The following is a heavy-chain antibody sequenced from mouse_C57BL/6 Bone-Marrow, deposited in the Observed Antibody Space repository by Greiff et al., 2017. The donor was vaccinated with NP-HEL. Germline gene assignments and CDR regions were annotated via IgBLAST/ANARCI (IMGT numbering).Heavy chain of an antibody. CDR1: GFNIKDDY. J-gene: IGHJ3*01. Sequence: VQLQQSGAELVRPGASVKLSCTASGFNIKDDYMHWVKQRPEQGLEWIGWIDPENGDTEYASKFQGKATITADTSSNTAYLQLSSLTSEDTAVYYCTPSRQLRLDAWFAYWGQGTLVTVS. CDR2: IDPENGDT. D-gene: IGHD3-2*02. V-gene: IGHV14-4*01. CDR3: TPSRQLRLDAWFAY.